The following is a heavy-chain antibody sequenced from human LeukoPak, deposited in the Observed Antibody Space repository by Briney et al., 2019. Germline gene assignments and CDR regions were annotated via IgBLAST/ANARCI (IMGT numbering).Heavy chain of an antibody. Sequence: GGSLRLSCAASGFTFSSYSMNWVRQAPGKGLEWVSYISSSSSTIYYADSVKGRLTISRDNAKNSLYLQMNSLRAEDTAVYYCARGVSPTPGYSSGWYRVNGNWFDPWGQGTLVTVSP. D-gene: IGHD6-19*01. J-gene: IGHJ5*02. V-gene: IGHV3-48*01. CDR3: ARGVSPTPGYSSGWYRVNGNWFDP. CDR2: ISSSSSTI. CDR1: GFTFSSYS.